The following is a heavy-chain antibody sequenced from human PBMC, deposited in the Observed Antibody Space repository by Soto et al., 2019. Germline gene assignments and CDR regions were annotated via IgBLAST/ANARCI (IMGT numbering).Heavy chain of an antibody. D-gene: IGHD2-15*01. CDR2: IIPIFGTA. J-gene: IGHJ4*02. CDR1: GGTFSSYA. Sequence: SVKVSCKASGGTFSSYAISWVRQAPGQGLEWMGGIIPIFGTANYAQKFQGRVTITADESTSTAYMELSSLRPEDTAVYYCARKYCSGGSCFLDYWGQGTLVTVSS. CDR3: ARKYCSGGSCFLDY. V-gene: IGHV1-69*13.